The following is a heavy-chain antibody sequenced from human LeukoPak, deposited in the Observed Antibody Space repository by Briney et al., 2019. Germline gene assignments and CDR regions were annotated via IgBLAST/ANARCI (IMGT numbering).Heavy chain of an antibody. Sequence: GASVKVSCKASGYTFTCYYMHWVRQAPGQGLEWMGRINPNSGGTNYAQKFQGRVTMTRDTSISTAYMELSRLRSDDTAVYCCARGGGRGYYDSSGYYHVRWGQGTLVTVSS. CDR2: INPNSGGT. J-gene: IGHJ4*02. V-gene: IGHV1-2*06. D-gene: IGHD3-22*01. CDR1: GYTFTCYY. CDR3: ARGGGRGYYDSSGYYHVR.